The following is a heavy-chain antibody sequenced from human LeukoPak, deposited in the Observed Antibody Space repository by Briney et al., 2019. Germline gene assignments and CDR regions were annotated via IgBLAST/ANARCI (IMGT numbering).Heavy chain of an antibody. CDR1: GYTFTSYD. D-gene: IGHD3-22*01. Sequence: ASVKVSCKASGYTFTSYDINWVRQAPGQGLEWMGGIIPIFGTANYAQKFQGRVTITTDESTSTAYMELSSLRSEDTAVYYCARAATYYYDSSGYYYFDYWGQGTLVTVSS. V-gene: IGHV1-69*05. J-gene: IGHJ4*02. CDR2: IIPIFGTA. CDR3: ARAATYYYDSSGYYYFDY.